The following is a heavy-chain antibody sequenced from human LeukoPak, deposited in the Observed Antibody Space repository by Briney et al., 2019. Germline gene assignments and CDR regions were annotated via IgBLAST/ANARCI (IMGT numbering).Heavy chain of an antibody. V-gene: IGHV5-51*01. Sequence: GESLKISCKGSGYSFTSYWIGWVRQMPGKGLEWMGIIYPGDSDTRYSPSFQGQVTISADKSVSTAYLQWSSLKASDTAMYYCARPLSIAYYYYGMDVWGQGTTVTVSS. CDR2: IYPGDSDT. CDR1: GYSFTSYW. CDR3: ARPLSIAYYYYGMDV. D-gene: IGHD2-2*01. J-gene: IGHJ6*02.